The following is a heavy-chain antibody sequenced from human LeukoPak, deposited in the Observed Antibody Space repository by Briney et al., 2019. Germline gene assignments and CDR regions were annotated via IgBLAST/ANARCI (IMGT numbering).Heavy chain of an antibody. J-gene: IGHJ5*02. CDR3: ARGPYYYDSSGYVT. V-gene: IGHV3-30*02. Sequence: GGSLRLSCAASGFTFSSYGMHWVRQAPGKGLEWVAFIRFDGSNKYYADSVKGRFTISRDNSKNTLSLQMNSLRAEDTAVYYCARGPYYYDSSGYVTWGQGTLVTVSS. D-gene: IGHD3-22*01. CDR1: GFTFSSYG. CDR2: IRFDGSNK.